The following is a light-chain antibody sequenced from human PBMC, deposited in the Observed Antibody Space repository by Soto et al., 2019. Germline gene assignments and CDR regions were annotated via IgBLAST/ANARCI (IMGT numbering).Light chain of an antibody. Sequence: VLTQSPGTLSLSPGERATLSCRASESLSQHSIGWYQQKPGQAPRLLIYGASNRATGIPDRFSGSGSGTDFTLTISRLEPEDFAVYYCQQYGSSGTFGQGTKVDIK. CDR1: ESLSQHS. CDR2: GAS. J-gene: IGKJ1*01. V-gene: IGKV3-20*01. CDR3: QQYGSSGT.